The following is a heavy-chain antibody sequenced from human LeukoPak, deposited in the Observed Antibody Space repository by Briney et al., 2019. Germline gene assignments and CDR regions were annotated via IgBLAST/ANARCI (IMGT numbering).Heavy chain of an antibody. V-gene: IGHV1-2*02. CDR2: INPNSGGT. J-gene: IGHJ4*02. CDR3: ARGGGGYVSGSYYNVGN. CDR1: GYTFTGYY. Sequence: ASVRVSCKASGYTFTGYYIHWVRQAPGQGLEWMGWINPNSGGTNYAQKFLGRVTMTRDTSISTAYMELSRLRSDDTAMYFCARGGGGYVSGSYYNVGNWGQGTLVSVSS. D-gene: IGHD3-10*01.